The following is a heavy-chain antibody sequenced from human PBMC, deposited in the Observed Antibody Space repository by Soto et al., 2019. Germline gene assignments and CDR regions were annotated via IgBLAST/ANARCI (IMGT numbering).Heavy chain of an antibody. CDR2: IIPILGIA. CDR3: ARNTYYYDSSGYYTIDAFDI. CDR1: GGTFSSYT. J-gene: IGHJ3*02. D-gene: IGHD3-22*01. Sequence: SVKVSCKASGGTFSSYTISWVRQAPGQGLEWMGRIIPILGIANYAQKFQGRVTITADKSTSTAYMELSSLRSEDTAVYYCARNTYYYDSSGYYTIDAFDIWGQGTMVTVSS. V-gene: IGHV1-69*02.